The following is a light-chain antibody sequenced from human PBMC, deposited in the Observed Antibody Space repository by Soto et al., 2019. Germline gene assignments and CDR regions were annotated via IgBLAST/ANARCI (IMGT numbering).Light chain of an antibody. Sequence: QSVLTQPPSASGTPGQRVTISCSGSSSNIGSNPVNWFQQFPGTAPKILIYGNNQRPSGVPDRFSGSKSGTSASLAIIGLQSEDEADYYCAAWDDSLKGVFGTGTKVTVL. V-gene: IGLV1-44*01. CDR3: AAWDDSLKGV. CDR1: SSNIGSNP. CDR2: GNN. J-gene: IGLJ1*01.